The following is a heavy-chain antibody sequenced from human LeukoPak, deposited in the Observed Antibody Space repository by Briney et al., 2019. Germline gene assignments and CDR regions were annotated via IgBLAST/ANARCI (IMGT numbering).Heavy chain of an antibody. CDR3: AITPGYSSSWYIQGRNNWFDP. D-gene: IGHD6-13*01. Sequence: RASVKVSCKASGGTFSSYAISWVRQAPGQGLEWMGRIIPILGVENYAQKFQGRVTITADKSTSTAYMELSSLRSEDTAVYYCAITPGYSSSWYIQGRNNWFDPWGQGTLVTVSS. V-gene: IGHV1-69*04. J-gene: IGHJ5*02. CDR2: IIPILGVE. CDR1: GGTFSSYA.